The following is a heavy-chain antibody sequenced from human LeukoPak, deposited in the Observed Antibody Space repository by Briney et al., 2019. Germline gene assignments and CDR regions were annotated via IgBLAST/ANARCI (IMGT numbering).Heavy chain of an antibody. CDR3: ARGGDGYNPDNYGMDV. CDR2: IIPIFGIA. V-gene: IGHV1-69*10. J-gene: IGHJ6*02. CDR1: GGTFSSYA. D-gene: IGHD5-24*01. Sequence: ASVKVSCKASGGTFSSYAISWVRQAPGQGLEWMGGIIPIFGIANYAQKFQGRVTITADKSTSTAYMELSSLRSEDTAVYYCARGGDGYNPDNYGMDVWGQGTTVTVSS.